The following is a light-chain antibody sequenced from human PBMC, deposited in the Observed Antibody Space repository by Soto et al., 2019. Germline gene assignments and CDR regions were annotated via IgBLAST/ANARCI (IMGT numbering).Light chain of an antibody. J-gene: IGKJ4*01. CDR1: TGISRW. V-gene: IGKV1-12*01. CDR2: AES. Sequence: SAHVGYSLTNTCRESTGISRWLAWYKKKKGKEXKXXLYAESSLQSGVQSRLSGSGSGTDFTITISSLQPEDFATYYCHEANIILLTFCGVTLVDI. CDR3: HEANIILLT.